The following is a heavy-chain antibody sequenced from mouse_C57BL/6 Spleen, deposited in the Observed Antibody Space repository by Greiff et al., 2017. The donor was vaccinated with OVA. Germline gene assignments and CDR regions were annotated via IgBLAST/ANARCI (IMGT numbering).Heavy chain of an antibody. V-gene: IGHV1-54*01. Sequence: VQLQQSGAELVRPGTSVKVSCKASGYAFTNYLIEWVKQRPGQGLEWIGVINPGSGGTNYNEKFKGKATLTADKSSSTAYRQLSSLTSEDSAVYFCARGGGYGNYAMDYWGQGTSVTVSS. CDR3: ARGGGYGNYAMDY. J-gene: IGHJ4*01. CDR2: INPGSGGT. D-gene: IGHD2-2*01. CDR1: GYAFTNYL.